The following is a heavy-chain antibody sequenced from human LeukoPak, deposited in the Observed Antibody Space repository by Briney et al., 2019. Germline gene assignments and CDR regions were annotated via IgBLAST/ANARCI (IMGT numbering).Heavy chain of an antibody. CDR2: IKQDGSEK. Sequence: GGSLRLSRAASGFTFSSYWMSWVRQAPGKGLEWVANIKQDGSEKYYVDSVKGRFTISRDNAKNSLYLQMNSLRAEDTAVYYCARVVGGSGSYQYAFDYWGQGTLVTVSS. D-gene: IGHD1-26*01. V-gene: IGHV3-7*03. CDR1: GFTFSSYW. CDR3: ARVVGGSGSYQYAFDY. J-gene: IGHJ4*02.